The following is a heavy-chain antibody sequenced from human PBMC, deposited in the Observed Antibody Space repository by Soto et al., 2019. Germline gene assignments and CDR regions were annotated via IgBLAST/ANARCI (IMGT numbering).Heavy chain of an antibody. CDR2: IKSKTDGGTT. CDR1: GFTFSNAW. Sequence: GGSLRLSCAASGFTFSNAWMSWVRQAPGKGLEWVGRIKSKTDGGTTDYAAPVKGRFTISRDDSKNTMYLQMKSLKTEDTAVYYCTTDSRSEPQWYFDLWGRRTLVTVSS. CDR3: TTDSRSEPQWYFDL. D-gene: IGHD2-2*01. V-gene: IGHV3-15*01. J-gene: IGHJ2*01.